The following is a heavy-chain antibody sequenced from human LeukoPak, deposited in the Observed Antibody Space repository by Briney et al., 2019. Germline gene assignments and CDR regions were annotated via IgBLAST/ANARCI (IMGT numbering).Heavy chain of an antibody. V-gene: IGHV1-2*06. CDR2: INPNNGGT. Sequence: ASVKVSCKASGYTFTGYYMHWVRQAPGQGLEWMGRINPNNGGTNYAQKSQGRVTMTRDTSISTAYMELSRLRSDDTAVYYCASPQYDFWSGYDFDYWGQGTLVTVSS. CDR3: ASPQYDFWSGYDFDY. J-gene: IGHJ4*02. CDR1: GYTFTGYY. D-gene: IGHD3-3*01.